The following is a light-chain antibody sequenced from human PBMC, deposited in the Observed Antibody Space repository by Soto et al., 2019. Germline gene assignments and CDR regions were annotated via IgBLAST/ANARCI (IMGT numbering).Light chain of an antibody. J-gene: IGKJ1*01. CDR3: QQYGSSART. V-gene: IGKV3-20*01. CDR2: GAS. CDR1: QSVSSY. Sequence: EIVLTQSPGTLSLSPGERATLSCRASQSVSSYLACYQQKPGQAPRLLIYGASSRATGIPDRFSGSGSGTDFTLTISRLEPEDFAVYYCQQYGSSARTFGQGTKVEIK.